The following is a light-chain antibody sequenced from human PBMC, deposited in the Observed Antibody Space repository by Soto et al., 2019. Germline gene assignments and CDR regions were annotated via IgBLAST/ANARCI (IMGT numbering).Light chain of an antibody. CDR1: QSLLHNNGYNY. Sequence: DIVMTQSPLSLPVTPGEPASISCRSSQSLLHNNGYNYLDWYLQKPGQSPQLLVYLGSNRASGVPDRFSGSASGSGTDFTLKISRVEAEDVGVYYCMQALQSPYTLGQGTKLEIK. V-gene: IGKV2-28*01. J-gene: IGKJ2*01. CDR3: MQALQSPYT. CDR2: LGS.